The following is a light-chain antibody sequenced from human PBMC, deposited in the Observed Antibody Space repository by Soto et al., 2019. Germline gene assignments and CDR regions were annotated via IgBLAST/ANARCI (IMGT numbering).Light chain of an antibody. Sequence: QAVVTQEPSFSVSPGWTVTLTCGLSSGSVSTSYYPSWYQQTPGQAPRTLIYNTYTRSSGVPDRFSASILGDKAALTITGAQADDESDYYCVLYMGSGISVFGGGTKVTVL. CDR3: VLYMGSGISV. CDR2: NTY. CDR1: SGSVSTSYY. V-gene: IGLV8-61*01. J-gene: IGLJ2*01.